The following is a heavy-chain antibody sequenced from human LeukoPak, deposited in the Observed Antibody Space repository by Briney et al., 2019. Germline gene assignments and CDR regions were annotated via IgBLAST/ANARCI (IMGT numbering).Heavy chain of an antibody. CDR3: AEGFY. CDR2: IKPDGSDK. J-gene: IGHJ4*02. Sequence: GGSLRLSCTASGFSFSSNWMSWVRQAPGKGLEWVATIKPDGSDKFYVDSVKGRFTVSRDNAKNSLFVQMNSLRAEDTAVYYCAEGFYWGQGTLVTVSS. V-gene: IGHV3-7*01. CDR1: GFSFSSNW.